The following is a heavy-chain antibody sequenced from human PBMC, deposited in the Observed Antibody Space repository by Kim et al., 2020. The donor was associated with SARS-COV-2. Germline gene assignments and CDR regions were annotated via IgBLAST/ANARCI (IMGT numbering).Heavy chain of an antibody. Sequence: ASVKVSCKASGFTFTSYGISRVRQAPGQGLEWMAWINNDNGNSNYVQSYRGRVSVTRDTSTSTAYMELRSLRSDDTGVYYCTRDFRSACRGTSCHYFDFWGQGTLVTVSS. CDR2: INNDNGNS. CDR3: TRDFRSACRGTSCHYFDF. J-gene: IGHJ4*02. CDR1: GFTFTSYG. D-gene: IGHD2-2*01. V-gene: IGHV1-18*01.